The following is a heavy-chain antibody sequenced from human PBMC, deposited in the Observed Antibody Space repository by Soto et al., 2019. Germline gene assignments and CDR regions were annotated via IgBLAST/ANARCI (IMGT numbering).Heavy chain of an antibody. Sequence: GPLRHSCAAYEFTFSSYAMSWVRQAPGTGLEWVSIISGSGERTYYADSVKGRFTISRDNSKNTLYLQMGSLRAEDMAVYYCARDPFPSDYYDSSGHNWFDPWGQGTLVTVSS. D-gene: IGHD3-22*01. V-gene: IGHV3-23*01. J-gene: IGHJ5*02. CDR2: ISGSGERT. CDR3: ARDPFPSDYYDSSGHNWFDP. CDR1: EFTFSSYA.